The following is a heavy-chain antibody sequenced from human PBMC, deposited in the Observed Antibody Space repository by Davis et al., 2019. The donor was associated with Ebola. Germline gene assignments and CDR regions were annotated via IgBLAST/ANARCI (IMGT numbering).Heavy chain of an antibody. CDR3: ARQDFGTWNPYDY. CDR1: GYSFTSFW. D-gene: IGHD1-1*01. J-gene: IGHJ4*02. CDR2: IDPSDSYT. V-gene: IGHV5-10-1*01. Sequence: GESLKTSCKGSGYSFTSFWIVWVRQMPGKGLEWMGTIDPSDSYTNYSPSFQGHVTISADKSISTAYLQWSSLKASDSAMYYCARQDFGTWNPYDYWGQGTLVTVSS.